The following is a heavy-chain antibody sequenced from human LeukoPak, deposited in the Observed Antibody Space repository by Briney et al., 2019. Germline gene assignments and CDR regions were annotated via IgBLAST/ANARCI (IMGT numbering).Heavy chain of an antibody. Sequence: PGGSLRLSCAASGFTFSSYVMHWVRQAPGKGLEWVANIKQDGSETYYVDSVRGRFTISRDNAKNSLYLQMNSLRAEDTAVYYCARDRHGLDYWGQGTLVTVSS. D-gene: IGHD2-8*01. V-gene: IGHV3-7*01. CDR3: ARDRHGLDY. CDR1: GFTFSSYV. J-gene: IGHJ4*02. CDR2: IKQDGSET.